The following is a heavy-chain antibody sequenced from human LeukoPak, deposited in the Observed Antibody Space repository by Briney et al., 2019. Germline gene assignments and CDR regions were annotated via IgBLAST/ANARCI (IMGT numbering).Heavy chain of an antibody. D-gene: IGHD3-9*01. Sequence: SETLSLTCSVSGGSVSSGSYYWSWIRQPPGKGLEWIGDIYYSGSTNYSPSLKSRVTISVDTSKNQFSLKLSSVTAADTAVYYCARVWYFDPQTTAFDIWGQGTMVTVSS. CDR3: ARVWYFDPQTTAFDI. CDR1: GGSVSSGSYY. V-gene: IGHV4-61*01. CDR2: IYYSGST. J-gene: IGHJ3*02.